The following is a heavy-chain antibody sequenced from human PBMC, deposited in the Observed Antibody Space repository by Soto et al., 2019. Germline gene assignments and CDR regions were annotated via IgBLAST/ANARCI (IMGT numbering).Heavy chain of an antibody. V-gene: IGHV4-39*01. CDR2: IYYSGST. Sequence: PSETLSLTYTVSGGSISSSSYYWGWIRQPPGKGLEWIGSIYYSGSTYYNPSLKSRVTISVDTSKNQFSLKLSSVTAADTAVYYCAGGIAARPLGYWGQGTLVTVSS. CDR3: AGGIAARPLGY. D-gene: IGHD6-6*01. CDR1: GGSISSSSYY. J-gene: IGHJ4*02.